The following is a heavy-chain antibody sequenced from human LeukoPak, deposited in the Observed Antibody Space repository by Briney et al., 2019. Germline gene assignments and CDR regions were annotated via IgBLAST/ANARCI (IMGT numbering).Heavy chain of an antibody. J-gene: IGHJ6*03. CDR2: IYYSGST. V-gene: IGHV4-59*11. CDR1: GGSISSHY. Sequence: SETLSLTCTVSGGSISSHYWSWIRQPPGKGLEWIGCIYYSGSTNYNPSLKSRVTISVDTSKNQFSLKLSSVTAADTAVYYCARGLNSIFGVAIHYYYMDVWGKGTTVAVS. CDR3: ARGLNSIFGVAIHYYYMDV. D-gene: IGHD3-3*01.